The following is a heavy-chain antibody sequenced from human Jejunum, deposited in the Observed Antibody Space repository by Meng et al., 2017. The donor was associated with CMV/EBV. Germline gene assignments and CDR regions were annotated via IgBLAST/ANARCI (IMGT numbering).Heavy chain of an antibody. J-gene: IGHJ4*02. CDR3: ARGGYNRPLDY. V-gene: IGHV4-59*01. D-gene: IGHD6-25*01. CDR1: GGSLSPYY. Sequence: CTVSGGSLSPYYWSWLRQPPGKGLEWIGYIYSRGSTNYNPSLKSRLTISVDTSKNQFSLRLTPVTAADAAVYYCARGGYNRPLDYWGQGALVTVSS. CDR2: IYSRGST.